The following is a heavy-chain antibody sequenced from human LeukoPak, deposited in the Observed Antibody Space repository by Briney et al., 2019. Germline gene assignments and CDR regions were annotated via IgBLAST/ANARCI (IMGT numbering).Heavy chain of an antibody. D-gene: IGHD4-17*01. CDR1: GFTFSSYA. V-gene: IGHV3-64*01. J-gene: IGHJ3*02. CDR3: ARVGDNDAFDI. CDR2: ISRSGGRT. Sequence: GGSLRLSCAASGFTFSSYAIHWVRQAPGKGLEYVSAISRSGGRTYYANSVEGRFTISRDNSKNTLYLQMGSLRAEDMAVYYCARVGDNDAFDIWGQGTMVTVSS.